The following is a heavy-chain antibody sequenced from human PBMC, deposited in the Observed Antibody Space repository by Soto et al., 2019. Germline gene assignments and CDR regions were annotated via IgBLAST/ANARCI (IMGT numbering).Heavy chain of an antibody. Sequence: QVQLVQSGAEVKKPGSSVKVSCKASGGTFSNYALSWVRQAPGQGLEWMGDIIPIFGTTNNAQKFQGRVTIPAAAATSTAYMDLSSLRSQATAVYYCASLGDLDYYDTSAYGWAQTTLVTVSS. J-gene: IGHJ1*01. CDR2: IIPIFGTT. V-gene: IGHV1-69*12. CDR1: GGTFSNYA. D-gene: IGHD3-22*01. CDR3: ASLGDLDYYDTSAYG.